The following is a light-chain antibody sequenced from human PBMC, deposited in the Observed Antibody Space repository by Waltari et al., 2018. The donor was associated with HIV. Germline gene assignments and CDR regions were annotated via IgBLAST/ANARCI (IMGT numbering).Light chain of an antibody. Sequence: QSALTQPPSASGSPGQSVTISCTGTSSDVGSYHYFSWDRQYTGNTPKLMIYEVTKRPSGVPDRFSGSKSGNTASLTVSGLQAEDEADYYCSSYAGYNTVVFGGGTKLTVL. CDR1: SSDVGSYHY. CDR3: SSYAGYNTVV. V-gene: IGLV2-8*01. CDR2: EVT. J-gene: IGLJ2*01.